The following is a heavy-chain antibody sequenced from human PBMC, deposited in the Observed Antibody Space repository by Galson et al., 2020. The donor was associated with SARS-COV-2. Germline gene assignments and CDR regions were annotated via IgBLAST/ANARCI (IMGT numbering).Heavy chain of an antibody. D-gene: IGHD3-22*01. CDR2: ISSSGTTI. J-gene: IGHJ3*02. CDR3: ARLVFAHYYDSNKYDAFDI. CDR1: GFTFRNYE. V-gene: IGHV3-48*03. Sequence: GGSLRLSCAASGFTFRNYEMNWVRQAPGKGLEWVSYISSSGTTIYYADSVKGRFTISRDNAKSSLHLHMNSLRAEDTAIYYCARLVFAHYYDSNKYDAFDIWGQGTMVTVSS.